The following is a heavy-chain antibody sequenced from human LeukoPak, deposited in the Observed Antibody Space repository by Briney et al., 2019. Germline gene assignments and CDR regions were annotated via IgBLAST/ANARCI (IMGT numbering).Heavy chain of an antibody. CDR2: ISSSSSYI. V-gene: IGHV3-21*01. CDR1: GFTFSSYS. CDR3: ARDFPYNWNEIRGFDY. D-gene: IGHD1-20*01. J-gene: IGHJ4*02. Sequence: PGGSLRLSCAASGFTFSSYSMNWVRQAPGKGLEWVSSISSSSSYIYYADSVKGRFTISRDNAKNSLYLQMNSLRAEDTAVYYCARDFPYNWNEIRGFDYWGQGTLVTVSS.